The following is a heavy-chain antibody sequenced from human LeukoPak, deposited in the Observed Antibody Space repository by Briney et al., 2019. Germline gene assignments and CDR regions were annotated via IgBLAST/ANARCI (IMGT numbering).Heavy chain of an antibody. J-gene: IGHJ5*02. D-gene: IGHD2/OR15-2a*01. CDR3: AKDLRHRTTCNCYGWLDP. Sequence: GGSLRLSCAASGFTFKTFAMSWVRQAPGKGLEWVSAISPTVENIYYADSGKGRFTLSRDNSRNTLYLQMNSLRVEDTAIYYCAKDLRHRTTCNCYGWLDPWGQGTLVTVSS. V-gene: IGHV3-23*01. CDR2: ISPTVENI. CDR1: GFTFKTFA.